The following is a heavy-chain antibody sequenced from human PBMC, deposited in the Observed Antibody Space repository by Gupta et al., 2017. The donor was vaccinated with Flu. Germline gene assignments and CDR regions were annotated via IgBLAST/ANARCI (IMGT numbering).Heavy chain of an antibody. CDR1: TYA. V-gene: IGHV3-23*01. Sequence: TYAMSWVRRAPGKGLEWVSAITASGASTYYADSVKGRFTISRDNSKNTIYLQMNSLRAEDTAVYYCTKAPGEITTQLRLFWGQGTLVTVSS. CDR2: ITASGAST. D-gene: IGHD4-4*01. CDR3: TKAPGEITTQLRLF. J-gene: IGHJ4*02.